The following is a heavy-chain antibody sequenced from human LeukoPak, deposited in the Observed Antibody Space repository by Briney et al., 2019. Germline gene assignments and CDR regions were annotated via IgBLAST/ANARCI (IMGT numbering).Heavy chain of an antibody. CDR1: GFSFSSYS. D-gene: IGHD3-22*01. CDR2: ISGSSTIT. J-gene: IGHJ4*02. Sequence: GGSLRLSCVASGFSFSSYSMSWVRQAPGKGLEWVSYISGSSTITYDADSVKGRFTISRDNAQNSLYLQMNSLRDEDTAVYYCARVRDSSGYYFVNYFDKWGQGILVTVSS. V-gene: IGHV3-48*02. CDR3: ARVRDSSGYYFVNYFDK.